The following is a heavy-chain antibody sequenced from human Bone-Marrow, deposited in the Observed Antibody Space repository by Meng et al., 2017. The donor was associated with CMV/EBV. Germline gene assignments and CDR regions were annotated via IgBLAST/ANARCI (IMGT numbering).Heavy chain of an antibody. V-gene: IGHV3-11*01. CDR3: ARDRGSAFIFEY. CDR2: MSPSGSSK. D-gene: IGHD2-15*01. J-gene: IGHJ4*02. CDR1: GFTFSDSY. Sequence: QVQLVESGGGLVKPGGSLRLACAASGFTFSDSYMGWIRQAPGKGLEWVSYMSPSGSSKFYADSVKGRFTISRDNAKNSLYLQMNSLRAEDTAVYYCARDRGSAFIFEYWGQGALVTVSS.